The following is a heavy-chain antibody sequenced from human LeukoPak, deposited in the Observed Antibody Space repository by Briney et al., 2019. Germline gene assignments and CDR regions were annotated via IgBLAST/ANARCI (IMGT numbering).Heavy chain of an antibody. V-gene: IGHV4-59*08. CDR1: GGSISGYY. J-gene: IGHJ4*02. CDR3: ARHRQQLSLFDY. D-gene: IGHD6-13*01. Sequence: SETLSLTCTVSGGSISGYYWSWIRQPPGKGLEYIGYIYYSGSTNYNPSLKSRVTISVDTSKNQFSLKLSSVTAADTAVYYCARHRQQLSLFDYWGQGTLVTVSS. CDR2: IYYSGST.